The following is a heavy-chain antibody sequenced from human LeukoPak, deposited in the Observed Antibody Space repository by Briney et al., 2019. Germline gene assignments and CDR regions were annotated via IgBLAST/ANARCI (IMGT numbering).Heavy chain of an antibody. CDR1: GFTFSIYW. Sequence: GGSLRLSYAASGFTFSIYWVYGVRQAPGKGLVWVSRINADGSSTNYADSVKGRFTISRDNAKNTLYLQMNSLRAEDTAVYYCVTEENFDYWGQGTLVTVSS. V-gene: IGHV3-74*01. CDR3: VTEENFDY. J-gene: IGHJ4*02. CDR2: INADGSST.